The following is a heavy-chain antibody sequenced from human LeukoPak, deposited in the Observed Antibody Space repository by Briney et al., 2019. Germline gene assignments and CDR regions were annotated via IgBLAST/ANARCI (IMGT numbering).Heavy chain of an antibody. V-gene: IGHV4-4*07. D-gene: IGHD3-22*01. CDR1: GGSISSYY. J-gene: IGHJ6*03. CDR3: ARARYYYDSSVLYYYYYMDV. CDR2: IYTSGST. Sequence: SETLSLTCTVSGGSISSYYGSWIRQPAGKGLEWIGRIYTSGSTNYNPSLKSRVTMSVDTSKNQFSLKLSSVTAADTAVYYCARARYYYDSSVLYYYYYMDVWGKGTTVTISS.